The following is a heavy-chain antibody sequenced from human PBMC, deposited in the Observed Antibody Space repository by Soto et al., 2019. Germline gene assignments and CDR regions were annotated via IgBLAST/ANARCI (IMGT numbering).Heavy chain of an antibody. D-gene: IGHD3-22*01. CDR3: ARDSIQDYDSSGYYDY. V-gene: IGHV1-46*01. CDR2: INPSGGST. J-gene: IGHJ4*02. CDR1: GYTFTSYY. Sequence: ASVKVSCKASGYTFTSYYMHWVRQAPGQGLEWMGIINPSGGSTSYAQKFQGRVTMTRDTSTSTVYMELSSLRSEDTAVYYCARDSIQDYDSSGYYDYWGQGTLVTVSS.